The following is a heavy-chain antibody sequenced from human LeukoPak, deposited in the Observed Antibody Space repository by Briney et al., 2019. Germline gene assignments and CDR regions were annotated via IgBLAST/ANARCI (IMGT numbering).Heavy chain of an antibody. Sequence: TSETLSLTCTVSGGSVSSNTYYWSWIRQPPGKGLEYIGYISYSGSTTYNPSLKSRVTISVDTSKNQFSLKLSSVTAADTAVYYCARRLVGQTFDYWGQGTLVTVSS. V-gene: IGHV4-61*01. CDR2: ISYSGST. CDR3: ARRLVGQTFDY. CDR1: GGSVSSNTYY. D-gene: IGHD3-10*01. J-gene: IGHJ4*02.